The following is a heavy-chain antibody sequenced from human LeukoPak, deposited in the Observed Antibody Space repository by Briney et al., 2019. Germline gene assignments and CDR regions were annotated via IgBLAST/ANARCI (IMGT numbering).Heavy chain of an antibody. CDR2: INSDGSST. V-gene: IGHV3-74*01. Sequence: QPGGSLRLSCAASGFTFSSYWMHWVRQAPGKGLVWVSRINSDGSSTSYADSVKGRFTISRDNAKNTLYLQMNSLRAEDTAVYYCARDPRAYYDFWSGYSSWNYFDYWGQGTLVTVSS. D-gene: IGHD3-3*01. CDR1: GFTFSSYW. J-gene: IGHJ4*02. CDR3: ARDPRAYYDFWSGYSSWNYFDY.